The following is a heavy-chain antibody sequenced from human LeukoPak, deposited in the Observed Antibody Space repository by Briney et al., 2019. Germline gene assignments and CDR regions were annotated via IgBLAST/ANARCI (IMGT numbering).Heavy chain of an antibody. V-gene: IGHV1-8*01. Sequence: GASVNVSCKASVYTFTIYDINWVRQAAGQGLEWMGWMNPNSGNTGYAQKFQGRVTMTKNTSITTAYMDLSSLRSEDTAVYYCARALSWTTESYYYMDVWGKGTTVTVSS. D-gene: IGHD3/OR15-3a*01. CDR3: ARALSWTTESYYYMDV. CDR1: VYTFTIYD. CDR2: MNPNSGNT. J-gene: IGHJ6*03.